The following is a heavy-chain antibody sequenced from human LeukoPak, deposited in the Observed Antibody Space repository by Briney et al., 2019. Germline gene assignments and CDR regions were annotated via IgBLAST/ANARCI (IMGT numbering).Heavy chain of an antibody. J-gene: IGHJ4*02. CDR2: INPNSGGT. V-gene: IGHV1-2*02. CDR3: ARDLPQGSGDQTDY. D-gene: IGHD3-10*01. Sequence: ASVKVSCKASGYTFTSYGISWVRQAPGQGLEWMGWINPNSGGTNYAQKFQGRVTMTRDTSISTAYMELSRLRSDDTAVYYCARDLPQGSGDQTDYWGQGTLVTVSS. CDR1: GYTFTSYG.